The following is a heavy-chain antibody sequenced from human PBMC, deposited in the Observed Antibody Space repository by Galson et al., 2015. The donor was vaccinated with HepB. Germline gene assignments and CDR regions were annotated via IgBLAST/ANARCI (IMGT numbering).Heavy chain of an antibody. V-gene: IGHV7-4-1*02. CDR1: GYTFTDYT. J-gene: IGHJ5*02. CDR3: ARSPYYGSGSYSNAWFDP. Sequence: SVKVSCKASGYTFTDYTLNWVRQAPGQGLEWMGRISTNTGNPTYAQGFTGRFVFSLDTSVNTAYLQISGLKSEDTAAYYCARSPYYGSGSYSNAWFDPWGQGTLVTVSS. CDR2: ISTNTGNP. D-gene: IGHD3-10*01.